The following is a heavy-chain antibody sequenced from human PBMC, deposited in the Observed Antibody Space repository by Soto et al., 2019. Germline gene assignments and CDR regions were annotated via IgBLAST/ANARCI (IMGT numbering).Heavy chain of an antibody. CDR3: ARGTTIKVVVTTGYYFDY. CDR1: GYTFTSYY. V-gene: IGHV1-46*01. D-gene: IGHD3-22*01. J-gene: IGHJ4*02. Sequence: ASVKVSCKASGYTFTSYYMHWVRQAPGQGLEWMGIINPSGGSTSYAQKFQGRVTMTRDTSKNQFSLKLSSVTAADTAVYYCARGTTIKVVVTTGYYFDYWGQGTLVTVS. CDR2: INPSGGST.